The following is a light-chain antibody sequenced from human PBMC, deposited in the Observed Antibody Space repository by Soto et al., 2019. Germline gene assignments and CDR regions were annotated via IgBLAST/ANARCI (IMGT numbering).Light chain of an antibody. CDR3: LLSYNAARA. CDR1: TGAVTSNHH. V-gene: IGLV7-46*01. CDR2: DTS. Sequence: QAVVTQEPSLTVSPGGTVTLTCGSSTGAVTSNHHPYWFQQKAGQAPRTLIYDTSNKHSWTPARFSGSLLGDNAALTLSGAQPEDEAQYYCLLSYNAARAFGRGTKLTVL. J-gene: IGLJ2*01.